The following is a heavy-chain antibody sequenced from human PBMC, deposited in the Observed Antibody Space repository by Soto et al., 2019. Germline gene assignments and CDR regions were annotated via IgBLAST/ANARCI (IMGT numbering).Heavy chain of an antibody. J-gene: IGHJ4*02. D-gene: IGHD3-22*01. Sequence: PGESLKISCKGSGYSFTSYWIGWVRQMPGKGLEWMGIIYPGDSDTRYSPPFQGQVTISADKSISTAYLQWSSLKASDTAMYYCARLPPFYVSSGYYVDYWGQGTLVTVSS. CDR3: ARLPPFYVSSGYYVDY. CDR2: IYPGDSDT. V-gene: IGHV5-51*01. CDR1: GYSFTSYW.